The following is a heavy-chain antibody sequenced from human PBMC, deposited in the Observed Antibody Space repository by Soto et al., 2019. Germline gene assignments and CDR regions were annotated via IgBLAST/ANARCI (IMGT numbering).Heavy chain of an antibody. Sequence: SETLSLTCTVSGGSISSSSYYWGWIRQPPGKGLEWIGSIYYSGSTYYSPSLKSRVTISVDTSKNQFSLKLSSVTAADTAVYYCALIGELYGSDYYYGMDVWGQGTTVTVSS. CDR1: GGSISSSSYY. D-gene: IGHD1-26*01. V-gene: IGHV4-39*01. CDR3: ALIGELYGSDYYYGMDV. CDR2: IYYSGST. J-gene: IGHJ6*02.